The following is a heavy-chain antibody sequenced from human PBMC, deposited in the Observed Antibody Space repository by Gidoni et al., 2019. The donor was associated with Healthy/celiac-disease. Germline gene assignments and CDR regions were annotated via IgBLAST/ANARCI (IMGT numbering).Heavy chain of an antibody. D-gene: IGHD3-10*01. CDR3: ARASWSCYAFDI. V-gene: IGHV3-48*03. CDR1: GLTLSSYE. Sequence: EVQLAEYGGGLVKPGGSLRLSCEASGLTLSSYEMNWVSRAPGKGLEWVSYIRGSGSAIYYADSVKGRFTISRNNAKTSLYLPMNSLRADDTAVYYCARASWSCYAFDIWGQGTMVTVSS. J-gene: IGHJ3*02. CDR2: IRGSGSAI.